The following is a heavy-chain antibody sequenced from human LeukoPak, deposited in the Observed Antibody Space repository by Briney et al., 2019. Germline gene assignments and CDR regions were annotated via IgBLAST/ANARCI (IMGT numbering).Heavy chain of an antibody. D-gene: IGHD3-22*01. CDR2: ITRDGSEI. V-gene: IGHV3-7*01. Sequence: GGSLRLSCAASGFTFSNYWMSWVRQAPGKGLEWLANITRDGSEIYYVDSVKGRFTISRENGKNSLYLQINSLRADDTAVYYCARDQGSMIVVPTTNWYFDLWGRGTLVTLSS. CDR1: GFTFSNYW. J-gene: IGHJ2*01. CDR3: ARDQGSMIVVPTTNWYFDL.